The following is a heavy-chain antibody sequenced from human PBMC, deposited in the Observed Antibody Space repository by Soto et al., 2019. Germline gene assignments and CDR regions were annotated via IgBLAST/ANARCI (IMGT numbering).Heavy chain of an antibody. J-gene: IGHJ4*02. V-gene: IGHV1-3*01. D-gene: IGHD6-13*01. CDR3: ARALEPSIAAAGMGAY. Sequence: ASVKVSCKASGYTFTSYAMHWVRQAPGQRLEWMGWINAGNGNTKYSQKFQGRVTITRDTSASTAYMELSSLRSEDTAVYYCARALEPSIAAAGMGAYWGQGTLVTVSS. CDR2: INAGNGNT. CDR1: GYTFTSYA.